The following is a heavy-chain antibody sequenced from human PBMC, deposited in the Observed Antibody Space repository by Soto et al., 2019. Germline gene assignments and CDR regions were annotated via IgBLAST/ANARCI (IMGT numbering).Heavy chain of an antibody. CDR2: IIPIFGTA. Sequence: SVKVSCKASGGTFSSYAISWVRQAPGQGLEWMGGIIPIFGTANYAQKFQGRVTITADESTSTAYMELSSLRSEDTAVYYCASEGFGELAHNWLDPWGQGTLVTVSS. CDR3: ASEGFGELAHNWLDP. V-gene: IGHV1-69*13. D-gene: IGHD3-10*01. J-gene: IGHJ5*02. CDR1: GGTFSSYA.